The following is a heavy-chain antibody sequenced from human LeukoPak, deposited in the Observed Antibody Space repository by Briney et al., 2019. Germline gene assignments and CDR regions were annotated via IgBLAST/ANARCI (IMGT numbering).Heavy chain of an antibody. CDR2: ISYDGSNK. CDR1: GFTFSSYA. Sequence: GSLRLSCAASGFTFSSYAMHWVRQAPGKGLEWVAVISYDGSNKYYADSVKGRFTISSDNSKNTLYLQMNSLRAEDTALYYCAKEGFDYWGQGTLVTVSS. CDR3: AKEGFDY. V-gene: IGHV3-30*04. J-gene: IGHJ4*02.